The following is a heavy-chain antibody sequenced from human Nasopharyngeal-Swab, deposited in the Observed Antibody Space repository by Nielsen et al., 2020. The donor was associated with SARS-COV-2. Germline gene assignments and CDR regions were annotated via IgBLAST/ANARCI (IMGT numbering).Heavy chain of an antibody. D-gene: IGHD2-15*01. J-gene: IGHJ4*02. V-gene: IGHV3-23*01. CDR2: ISGSGGST. Sequence: WIRQPPGKGLEWVSAISGSGGSTYCADSVKGRFTISRDNSKNTLYLQMNSLRAEDTAVYYCAKGSRGYCSGGSCYLYYFDYWGQGTLVTVSS. CDR3: AKGSRGYCSGGSCYLYYFDY.